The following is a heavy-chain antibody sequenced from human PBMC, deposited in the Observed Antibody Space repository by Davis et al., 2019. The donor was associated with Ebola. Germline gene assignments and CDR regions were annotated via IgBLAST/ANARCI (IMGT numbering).Heavy chain of an antibody. CDR3: ARGPYGMDV. J-gene: IGHJ6*04. CDR1: GFTFSTYS. CDR2: ISSSSSTI. V-gene: IGHV3-48*02. Sequence: GESLNTPCAASGFTFSTYSMNWVRQAPGKGLEWVSYISSSSSTIYYADSVKGRFTISRDNAKNSLYLQMNSLRDEDTAVYYCARGPYGMDVWGKGTTVTVSS.